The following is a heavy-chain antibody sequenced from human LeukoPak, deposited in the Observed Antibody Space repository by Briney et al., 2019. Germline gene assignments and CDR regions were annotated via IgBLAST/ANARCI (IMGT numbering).Heavy chain of an antibody. D-gene: IGHD2-21*01. Sequence: PGGSVRLCCAASGFTFTSYAISWVRQAPGKGLEWVSSISGSGDSTYYADSVKGRFTISRDTSKNTLYLQMSSLRAEDTAVYYCARFLLVGYYMDVWGKGTTVTVSS. CDR3: ARFLLVGYYMDV. CDR1: GFTFTSYA. CDR2: ISGSGDST. J-gene: IGHJ6*03. V-gene: IGHV3-23*01.